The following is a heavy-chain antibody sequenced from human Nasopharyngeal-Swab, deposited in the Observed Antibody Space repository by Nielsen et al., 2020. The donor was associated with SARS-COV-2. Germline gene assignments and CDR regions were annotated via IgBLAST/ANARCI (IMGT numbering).Heavy chain of an antibody. CDR2: ISWNSGSI. CDR3: AKATTVGYYYYYGMDV. Sequence: GGSLRLSCAASGFTFDDYAMHWVRQAPGKGLEWVSGISWNSGSIGYADSVEGRFTISRDNAKNSLYLQMNSLRAEDTALYYCAKATTVGYYYYYGMDVWGQGTTVTVSS. V-gene: IGHV3-9*01. CDR1: GFTFDDYA. J-gene: IGHJ6*02. D-gene: IGHD4-11*01.